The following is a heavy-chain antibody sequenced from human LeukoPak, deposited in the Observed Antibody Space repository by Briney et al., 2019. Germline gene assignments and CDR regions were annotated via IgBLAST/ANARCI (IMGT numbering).Heavy chain of an antibody. J-gene: IGHJ4*02. Sequence: SETLSLTCAVSGASISSYYWSWIRQPPGKGLEWIGSIYYSGSTNYNPSLKSRVTISLDTSMNQFSLKLSSVTAADTAVYYCARGNDILTGPLDYWGQGTLVTVSS. CDR2: IYYSGST. V-gene: IGHV4-59*01. D-gene: IGHD3-9*01. CDR3: ARGNDILTGPLDY. CDR1: GASISSYY.